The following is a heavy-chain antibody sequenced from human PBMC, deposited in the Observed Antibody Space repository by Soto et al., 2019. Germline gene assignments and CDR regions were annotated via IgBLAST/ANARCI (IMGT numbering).Heavy chain of an antibody. CDR3: AKDYCTNGVCGIDY. Sequence: GGSLRLSCAASGFTFDDYAMHWVRQAPGKGLEWVSGISWNSGSIGYADSVKGRFTISRDNAKNSLYLRMNSLRAEDTALYYCAKDYCTNGVCGIDYWGQGTLVTVSS. V-gene: IGHV3-9*01. J-gene: IGHJ4*02. CDR2: ISWNSGSI. CDR1: GFTFDDYA. D-gene: IGHD2-8*01.